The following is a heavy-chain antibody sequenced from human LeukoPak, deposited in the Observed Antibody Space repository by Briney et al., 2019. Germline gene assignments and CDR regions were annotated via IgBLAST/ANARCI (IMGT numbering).Heavy chain of an antibody. V-gene: IGHV3-30*18. CDR1: GFTFSSCG. CDR3: AKDREVPALDY. CDR2: ISYDGSDK. J-gene: IGHJ4*02. Sequence: PGRSLRLSCGASGFTFSSCGMHWVRQAPGKGLEWVAVISYDGSDKYYADSVKGRFTISRDNSKNTVYLQMNSLRADDTAVYYCAKDREVPALDYWGQGTLVTVSS. D-gene: IGHD1-1*01.